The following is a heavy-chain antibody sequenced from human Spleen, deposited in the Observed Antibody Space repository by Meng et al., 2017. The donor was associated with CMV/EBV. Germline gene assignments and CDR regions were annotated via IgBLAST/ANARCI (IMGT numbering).Heavy chain of an antibody. CDR3: ARVSYSSSWYFDY. CDR1: GFTFSDYY. D-gene: IGHD6-13*01. Sequence: ASGFTFSDYYMSWIRQAPGKGLEWVAYISSSGSTIYYADSVKGRFTISRDNAKNSLYLQMNSLRAEDTAVYYCARVSYSSSWYFDYWGQGTLVTVSS. V-gene: IGHV3-11*04. CDR2: ISSSGSTI. J-gene: IGHJ4*02.